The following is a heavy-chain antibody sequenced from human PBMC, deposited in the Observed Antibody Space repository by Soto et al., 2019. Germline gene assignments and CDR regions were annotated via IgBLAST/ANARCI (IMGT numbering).Heavy chain of an antibody. CDR2: IDPSDSYT. CDR1: GYSFTSYW. D-gene: IGHD2-15*01. J-gene: IGHJ6*02. CDR3: ARHDTVVTTGSYYGMDV. V-gene: IGHV5-10-1*01. Sequence: PGETLKISCKGSGYSFTSYWISWVRQMPGKGLEWMGRIDPSDSYTNYSPSFQGRVTISADKSISTAYLQWSSLKASDTAMYYCARHDTVVTTGSYYGMDVWGQGTTVTVSS.